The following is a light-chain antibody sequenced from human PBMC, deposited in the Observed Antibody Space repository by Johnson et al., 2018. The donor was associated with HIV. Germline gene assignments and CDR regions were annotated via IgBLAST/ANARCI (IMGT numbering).Light chain of an antibody. CDR3: GTGDSSLRALYV. J-gene: IGLJ1*01. CDR1: SSNIGNKD. Sequence: QSVLTQPPSVSAAPGQKVTVSCSGSSSNIGNKDVSWYQQLPGAAPKLLIYENNKRPSGIPDRFSGSKSGTSATLGITGLQTGHAADHYCGTGDSSLRALYVCGTGTKVTVL. CDR2: ENN. V-gene: IGLV1-51*02.